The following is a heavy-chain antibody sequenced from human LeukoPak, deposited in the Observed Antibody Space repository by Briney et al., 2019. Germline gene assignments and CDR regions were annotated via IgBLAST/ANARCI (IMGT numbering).Heavy chain of an antibody. V-gene: IGHV3-7*01. CDR1: GFTFSRYW. D-gene: IGHD1-26*01. Sequence: PGGSLRLSCVVSGFTFSRYWMSWVRQAPGKGLEWVANIKEDGSKKDYVDSVKGRFTISRDNAKNSLYLEMNSLRAEDTAVYYCASDEVGGSYAYWGQGTLVTVSS. CDR3: ASDEVGGSYAY. CDR2: IKEDGSKK. J-gene: IGHJ4*02.